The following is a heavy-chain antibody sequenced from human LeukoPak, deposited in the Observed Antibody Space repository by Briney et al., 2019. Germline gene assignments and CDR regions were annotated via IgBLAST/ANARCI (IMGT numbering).Heavy chain of an antibody. CDR1: GLPFTNAW. CDR3: ATIRSNDGSLPIDY. Sequence: GESLRLSCSASGLPFTNAWMSWVRQAPGKGLEWLSYISSSSGTIWYADSVKGRFTSSRDNAKNSLYLQMNSLRDEDTAVYYCATIRSNDGSLPIDYWGHGTLVTVSS. J-gene: IGHJ4*01. D-gene: IGHD2-15*01. CDR2: ISSSSGTI. V-gene: IGHV3-48*02.